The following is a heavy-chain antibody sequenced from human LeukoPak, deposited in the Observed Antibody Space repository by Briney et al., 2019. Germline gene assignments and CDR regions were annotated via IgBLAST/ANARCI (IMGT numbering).Heavy chain of an antibody. CDR3: ARGSGNVPYYYYGMDV. CDR1: GFTVSSNY. CDR2: IYSGGST. D-gene: IGHD1-26*01. V-gene: IGHV3-66*01. Sequence: GGSLRLSCAASGFTVSSNYMSWVRQAPGKGLEWVSVIYSGGSTYYPDAVKGRFTISRDNSKNTLYLKMNSLRDEDTDVYYCARGSGNVPYYYYGMDVWGQGTTVTVSS. J-gene: IGHJ6*02.